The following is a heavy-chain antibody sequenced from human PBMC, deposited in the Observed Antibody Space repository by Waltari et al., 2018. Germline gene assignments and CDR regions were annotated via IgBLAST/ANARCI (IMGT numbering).Heavy chain of an antibody. J-gene: IGHJ1*01. V-gene: IGHV1-2*02. D-gene: IGHD6-13*01. CDR2: INPNRGGT. CDR3: ARDRIGGAAAGTEYFQH. Sequence: QVQLVQSGAEVKKPGASVKVSCKASGYTFTDYYMHWVRQAPGQGLEWMGFINPNRGGTHYEQKFQDRVTMTRDTSISTAYMELSRLRSDDTAVYYCARDRIGGAAAGTEYFQHWGQGTLITVSS. CDR1: GYTFTDYY.